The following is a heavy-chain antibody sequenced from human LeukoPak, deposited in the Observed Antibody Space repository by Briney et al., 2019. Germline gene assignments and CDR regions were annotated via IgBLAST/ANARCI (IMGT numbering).Heavy chain of an antibody. D-gene: IGHD5-24*01. Sequence: QPGGSLRLSCVGSEFTFSSYGMHWVRQAPGKGLEWVAFIRDDGGNQYYADSVRGRFTISRDNSKNTLFLQMDSLRPDDTAVYYCARSTRDGYNHYHYYYMDVWGKGTTVTVSS. CDR2: IRDDGGNQ. CDR3: ARSTRDGYNHYHYYYMDV. J-gene: IGHJ6*03. CDR1: EFTFSSYG. V-gene: IGHV3-30*02.